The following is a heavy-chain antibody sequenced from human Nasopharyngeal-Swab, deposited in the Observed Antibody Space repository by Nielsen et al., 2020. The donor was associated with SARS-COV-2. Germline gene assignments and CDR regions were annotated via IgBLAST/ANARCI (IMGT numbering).Heavy chain of an antibody. Sequence: GESLKISCAASGFTFSSYSMNWVRQAPGKGLEWVSSISSSSSYIYYADSVKGRFTISRDNAKNSLYLQMNSLRAEDTAVYYCARASMGGALDIWGQGTMVTVSS. V-gene: IGHV3-21*01. CDR1: GFTFSSYS. CDR2: ISSSSSYI. CDR3: ARASMGGALDI. D-gene: IGHD3-16*01. J-gene: IGHJ3*02.